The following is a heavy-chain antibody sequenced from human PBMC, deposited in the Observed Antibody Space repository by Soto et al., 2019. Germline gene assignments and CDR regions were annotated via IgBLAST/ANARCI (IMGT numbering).Heavy chain of an antibody. V-gene: IGHV3-30*03. CDR1: GFPFTSYG. J-gene: IGHJ4*02. D-gene: IGHD3-10*01. CDR3: VGGQSYFDY. Sequence: QVQLVESGGGVVQPGRSLRLSCAASGFPFTSYGMHWVREGPDKGLEWVAIISYDGSDKYYADSVKGRFTISRDNSKNTLDLQMNSLRPEDTAWDYCVGGQSYFDYRGQGTLVIVSS. CDR2: ISYDGSDK.